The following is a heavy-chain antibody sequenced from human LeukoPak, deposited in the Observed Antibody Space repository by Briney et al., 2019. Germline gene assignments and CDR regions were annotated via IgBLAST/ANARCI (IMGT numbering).Heavy chain of an antibody. CDR2: ISSSGSTI. CDR3: ARVLSGWYYFDY. J-gene: IGHJ4*02. V-gene: IGHV3-11*01. Sequence: GSLRLSCAASGFTFSDYYMSWIRQAPGKGLEWVSYISSSGSTIYYADSEKGRFTISRDNAKNSLYLQMNSLRAEDTAVYYCARVLSGWYYFDYWGQGTLVTVSS. D-gene: IGHD6-13*01. CDR1: GFTFSDYY.